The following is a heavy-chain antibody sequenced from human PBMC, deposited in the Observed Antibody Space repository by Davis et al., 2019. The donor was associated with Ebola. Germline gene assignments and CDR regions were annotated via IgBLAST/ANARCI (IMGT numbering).Heavy chain of an antibody. CDR1: VYTFSNYY. D-gene: IGHD2-15*01. CDR2: INHNGIST. Sequence: ASVTVSRMASVYTFSNYYMLWVRQAPGQGLEWMGIINHNGISTTYAQRFQGRITMTREPSTSTVYMALSLLRSDDTAVYYCAGQGYCSGASFPGAHFRMDVWGQGTVVIVSS. V-gene: IGHV1-46*01. J-gene: IGHJ6*02. CDR3: AGQGYCSGASFPGAHFRMDV.